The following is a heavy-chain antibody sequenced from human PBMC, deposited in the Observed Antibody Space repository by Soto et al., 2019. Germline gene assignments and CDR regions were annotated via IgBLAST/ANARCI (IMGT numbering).Heavy chain of an antibody. J-gene: IGHJ4*02. D-gene: IGHD2-15*01. CDR3: AREDCSGGSCYRSSDY. V-gene: IGHV1-2*02. CDR1: GYTFTGYY. Sequence: ASVKVSCKASGYTFTGYYMHWVRQAPGQGLEWMGWINPNSGGTNYAQKFQGRVTMTRDTSISTAYMELSRLRSDDTAVYYCAREDCSGGSCYRSSDYWGKGPLVIVSS. CDR2: INPNSGGT.